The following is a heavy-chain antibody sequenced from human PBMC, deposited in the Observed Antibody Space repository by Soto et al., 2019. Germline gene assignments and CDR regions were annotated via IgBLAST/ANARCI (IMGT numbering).Heavy chain of an antibody. CDR3: AILRYYYDSSGFNGFTFDY. Sequence: GSLRLSCAASGFTFSSYSMNWVRQAPGKGLEWVSSISSSSSYIYYADSVKGRFTISRDNAKDSLYLQMNSLRAEDTAVYYCAILRYYYDSSGFNGFTFDYWGQGTLVTVSS. V-gene: IGHV3-21*01. D-gene: IGHD3-22*01. J-gene: IGHJ4*02. CDR2: ISSSSSYI. CDR1: GFTFSSYS.